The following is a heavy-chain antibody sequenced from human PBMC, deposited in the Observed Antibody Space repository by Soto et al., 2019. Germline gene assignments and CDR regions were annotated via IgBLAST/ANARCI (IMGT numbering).Heavy chain of an antibody. D-gene: IGHD5-12*01. Sequence: RASVKVSCKASGGTFSSYAISWVRQAPGQGLEWMGGIIPIFGTANYAQKFQGRVTITADKSTSTAYMELSSLRSEDTAVYYCASTVVDISAFDIWGQGTMVTVSS. CDR2: IIPIFGTA. V-gene: IGHV1-69*06. CDR3: ASTVVDISAFDI. CDR1: GGTFSSYA. J-gene: IGHJ3*02.